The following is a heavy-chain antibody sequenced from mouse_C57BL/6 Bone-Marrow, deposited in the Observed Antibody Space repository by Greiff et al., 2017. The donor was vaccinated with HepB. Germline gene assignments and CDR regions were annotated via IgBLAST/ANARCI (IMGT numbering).Heavy chain of an antibody. V-gene: IGHV2-2*01. CDR3: ARLGQAY. Sequence: QVQLQQSGPGLVQPSQSLSITCTVSGFSLTSYGVHWVRQSPGKGLEWLGVIWSGGSTDYNAAFISRLSISKDNSKSQVFFQMNSLQADDTAIYYCARLGQAYWGQGTLVTVSA. CDR2: IWSGGST. D-gene: IGHD3-3*01. J-gene: IGHJ3*01. CDR1: GFSLTSYG.